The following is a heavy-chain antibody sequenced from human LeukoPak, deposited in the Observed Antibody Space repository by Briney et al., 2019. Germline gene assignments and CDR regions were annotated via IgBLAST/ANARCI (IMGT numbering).Heavy chain of an antibody. CDR2: IYYSGST. D-gene: IGHD6-13*01. J-gene: IGHJ4*02. Sequence: PSETLSLTCTVSGGSISSYYWSWIRQPPGKGLEWIGYIYYSGSTNYNPSLKSRVTISVDTSKNQFSLKLSSVTAADTAVYYCARGLSGSSWYGYLYFDYWGQGTLVTVSS. CDR1: GGSISSYY. V-gene: IGHV4-59*01. CDR3: ARGLSGSSWYGYLYFDY.